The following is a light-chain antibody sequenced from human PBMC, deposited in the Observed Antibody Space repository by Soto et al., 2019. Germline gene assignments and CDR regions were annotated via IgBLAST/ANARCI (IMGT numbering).Light chain of an antibody. Sequence: QSVLTQPASVSGSPGQSITISCTGSSSDVGGYKYVSWYQQYPGKAPKLMIYDVSNRPSGVSNRFSGSNSGNTASLTISGLQAEDEADYYCSSYTSSSTYVFGTGTKLTVL. CDR2: DVS. CDR1: SSDVGGYKY. J-gene: IGLJ1*01. CDR3: SSYTSSSTYV. V-gene: IGLV2-14*01.